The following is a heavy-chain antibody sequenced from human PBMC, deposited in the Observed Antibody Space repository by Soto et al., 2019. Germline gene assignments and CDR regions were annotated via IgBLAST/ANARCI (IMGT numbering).Heavy chain of an antibody. CDR1: GYTFTSYY. Sequence: ASMKVPCKASGYTFTSYYMHWERQAPGQGIEGMGRVNPSPGSTSHAQKFQGSVTMTTDESTSQAYMELSSLRSEDTAVYYCAREGHDFQHWGQGTLVTVSS. J-gene: IGHJ1*01. V-gene: IGHV1-46*03. CDR3: AREGHDFQH. CDR2: VNPSPGST.